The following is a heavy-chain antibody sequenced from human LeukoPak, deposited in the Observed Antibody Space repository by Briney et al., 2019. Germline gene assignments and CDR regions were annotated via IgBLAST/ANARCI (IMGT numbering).Heavy chain of an antibody. D-gene: IGHD5-18*01. CDR3: ARDIAMVTGGGYYGMDV. J-gene: IGHJ6*02. Sequence: SQTLSLTCTVSGGSISSDGYSWNWIRQPPGKGLEWIGYIYHSGSTYYNPSLKSRVTISVDTSKNQFSLKLSSVTAADTAVYYCARDIAMVTGGGYYGMDVWGQGTTVTVSS. CDR1: GGSISSDGYS. CDR2: IYHSGST. V-gene: IGHV4-30-2*01.